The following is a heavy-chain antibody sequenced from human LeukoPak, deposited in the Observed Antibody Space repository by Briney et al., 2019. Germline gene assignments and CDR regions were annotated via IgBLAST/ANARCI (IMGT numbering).Heavy chain of an antibody. J-gene: IGHJ3*02. CDR2: IYTSGST. CDR1: GGSISSGSYY. CDR3: ARADYSAWDAFDI. D-gene: IGHD4-11*01. V-gene: IGHV4-61*02. Sequence: TLSLTCTVSGGSISSGSYYWSWIRQPAGKGLEWIGRIYTSGSTNYNPSLKSRVTISVDTSKNQFSLKLSSVTAADTAVYYCARADYSAWDAFDIWGQGTMVTVSS.